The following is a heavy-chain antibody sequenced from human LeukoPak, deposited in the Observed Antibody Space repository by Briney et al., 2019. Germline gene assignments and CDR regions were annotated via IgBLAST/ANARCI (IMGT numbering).Heavy chain of an antibody. CDR2: IYYSGST. V-gene: IGHV4-59*01. J-gene: IGHJ3*02. D-gene: IGHD3-3*01. Sequence: SETLSLTCTVSGGSISSYYWRWLRQPPGKGLEWIGYIYYSGSTNYNPSLKSRVAISVDTSKNQFSLKLSSVTAADTAVHYCARETDDFWSGYPHAFDIWGQGTMVTVSS. CDR1: GGSISSYY. CDR3: ARETDDFWSGYPHAFDI.